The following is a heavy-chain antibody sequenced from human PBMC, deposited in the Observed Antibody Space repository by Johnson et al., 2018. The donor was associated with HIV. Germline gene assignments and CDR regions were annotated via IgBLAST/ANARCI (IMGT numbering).Heavy chain of an antibody. V-gene: IGHV3-49*04. CDR1: GFNFSDHY. Sequence: QLVESGGGLVQPRGSLRLSCAASGFNFSDHYMDWVRQAPGKGLEWVGFIRSKAYGGTTEYAASVKGRFTISRDDSKSISYLQMKSLKTEDTAVYYCTRVSRSGGYFAAFDIWGHGTMVTVSS. CDR2: IRSKAYGGTT. CDR3: TRVSRSGGYFAAFDI. J-gene: IGHJ3*02. D-gene: IGHD6-19*01.